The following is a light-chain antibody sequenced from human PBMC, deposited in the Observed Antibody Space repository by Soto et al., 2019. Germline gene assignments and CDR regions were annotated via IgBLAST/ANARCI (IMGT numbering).Light chain of an antibody. V-gene: IGKV3-15*01. CDR3: QHYTNWPLT. CDR2: DAS. J-gene: IGKJ4*01. CDR1: HSVSTR. Sequence: EIVMTQSPATLSVSPGERATLSCRASHSVSTRLAWYQQKPGQAPRLLIYDASTRATGLPARFSGSGSGTDFTLTISSLQSEDSAVYYCQHYTNWPLTFGGGTKVEIK.